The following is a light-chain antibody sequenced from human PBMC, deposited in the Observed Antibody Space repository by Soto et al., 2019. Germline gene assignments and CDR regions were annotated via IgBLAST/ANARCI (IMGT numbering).Light chain of an antibody. CDR2: GAS. V-gene: IGKV3-20*01. CDR1: QSVSSRN. Sequence: ESILTQSPGTLSLSPGERVTLSCRASQSVSSRNLAWYQHKPGQAPRLLIYGASIRPTGIPDRFSASGSGADFTLTIRRLEPEAFAVYYCQQFGDSPPAFTFGQGTKLEI. J-gene: IGKJ2*01. CDR3: QQFGDSPPAFT.